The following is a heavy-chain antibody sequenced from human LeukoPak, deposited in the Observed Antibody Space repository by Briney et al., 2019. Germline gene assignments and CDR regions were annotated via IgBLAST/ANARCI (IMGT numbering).Heavy chain of an antibody. V-gene: IGHV6-1*01. CDR1: GDSLSSNSGT. D-gene: IGHD1-26*01. J-gene: IGHJ3*02. Sequence: SQTLSHTCAISGDSLSSNSGTWKWFRQSPSRGLEWLGKTYYRSKWFSDYVVSVKSQTTFNPDTYKNQLSLQPNSVTPEDTAVYYCARGSEIYYAFDIWGQGTMVTVSS. CDR3: ARGSEIYYAFDI. CDR2: TYYRSKWFS.